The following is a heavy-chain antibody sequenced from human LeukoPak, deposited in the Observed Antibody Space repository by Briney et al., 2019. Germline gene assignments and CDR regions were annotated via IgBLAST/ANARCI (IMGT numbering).Heavy chain of an antibody. Sequence: SETLSLTCTVSGGSISSHYWSWIRQPPGKGLEWIGYIYYSGSTIYNPSLKSRVTISVDTSKNQFSLKLSSVTAADTAVYYCARKDGYNPRYYFDYWGQGTLVTVSS. CDR1: GGSISSHY. D-gene: IGHD5-24*01. CDR2: IYYSGST. CDR3: ARKDGYNPRYYFDY. V-gene: IGHV4-59*11. J-gene: IGHJ4*02.